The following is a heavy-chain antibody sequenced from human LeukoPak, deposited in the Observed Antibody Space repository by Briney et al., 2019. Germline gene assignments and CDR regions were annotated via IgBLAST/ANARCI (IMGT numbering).Heavy chain of an antibody. CDR3: AREGLYCSGDDCYSFDAFDI. D-gene: IGHD2-21*01. V-gene: IGHV3-66*01. CDR1: GGSISSFY. CDR2: IYSGGST. Sequence: TSETLSLTCTVSGGSISSFYWSWVRQAPGKGLEWVSVIYSGGSTYYADSVKGRFTISRDNSKNTLYLQMNSLRAEDTAVYYCAREGLYCSGDDCYSFDAFDIWGQGTMVTVSS. J-gene: IGHJ3*02.